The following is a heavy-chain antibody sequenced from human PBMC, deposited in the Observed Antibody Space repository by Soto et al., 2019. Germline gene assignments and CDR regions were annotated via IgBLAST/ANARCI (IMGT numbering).Heavy chain of an antibody. CDR2: ISAYNGNT. V-gene: IGHV1-18*01. J-gene: IGHJ4*02. D-gene: IGHD2-21*01. Sequence: ASVKVSCKASGYTFTSYGISWVRQAPGQGLEWMGWISAYNGNTNYAQKLQGRVTMTTDTSTSTAYMELRSLRSDDTAVYYCARDLRDGVVIATYYFDYWGQGTLVTVSS. CDR1: GYTFTSYG. CDR3: ARDLRDGVVIATYYFDY.